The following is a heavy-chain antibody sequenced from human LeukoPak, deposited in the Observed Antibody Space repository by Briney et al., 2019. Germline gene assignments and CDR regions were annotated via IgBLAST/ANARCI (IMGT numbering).Heavy chain of an antibody. V-gene: IGHV3-48*01. J-gene: IGHJ4*02. CDR2: ISSSSSTI. Sequence: PGGSLRLSCAASGFTFSNYNMNWVRQAPGKGLEWLSYISSSSSTIYYADSVKGRFTIARDNARNSLYLQMNILKAEDTAVYYCARDFLEDSYWGQGTLVTVSS. CDR1: GFTFSNYN. CDR3: ARDFLEDSY. D-gene: IGHD3-3*01.